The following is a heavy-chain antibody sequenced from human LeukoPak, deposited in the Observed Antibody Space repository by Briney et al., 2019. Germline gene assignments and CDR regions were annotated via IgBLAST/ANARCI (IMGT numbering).Heavy chain of an antibody. J-gene: IGHJ5*02. D-gene: IGHD4-17*01. V-gene: IGHV4-59*01. CDR3: ARDYGDYGWFDP. CDR2: IYYSGST. Sequence: SETLSLTCTVSGGSISSYYWSWIRQPPGKGLEWIGYIYYSGSTNYNPSLTSRVTISVDTSKNQFSLKLSSATAADTAVYYCARDYGDYGWFDPWGQGTLVTVSS. CDR1: GGSISSYY.